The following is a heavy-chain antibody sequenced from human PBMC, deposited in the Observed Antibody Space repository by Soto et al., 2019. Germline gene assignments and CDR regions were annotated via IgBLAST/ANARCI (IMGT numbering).Heavy chain of an antibody. J-gene: IGHJ3*02. Sequence: PGGSLRLSCAASGFTFSSFATSWVRQAPGKGLEWVSAITGSGGNTYYVDSVKGRFTISRDNSKNTLYLQMNSLRAEDTAVYYCAKDRVGSAWDDAFDIWGQGTMVTVSS. CDR3: AKDRVGSAWDDAFDI. D-gene: IGHD6-19*01. CDR2: ITGSGGNT. CDR1: GFTFSSFA. V-gene: IGHV3-23*01.